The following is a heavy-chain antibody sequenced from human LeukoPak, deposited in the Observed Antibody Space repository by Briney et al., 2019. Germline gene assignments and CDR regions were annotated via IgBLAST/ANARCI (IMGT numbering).Heavy chain of an antibody. V-gene: IGHV4-34*01. CDR2: INHSGST. J-gene: IGHJ4*02. CDR3: ARRDYVWGSYRPFDY. CDR1: SESFSGYY. Sequence: SETLSLTCAVYSESFSGYYWSWIRQPPGKGLEWIGEINHSGSTNYNPSLKSRVTISVDTSKNQFSLKLSSVTAADTAVYYCARRDYVWGSYRPFDYWGQGTLVTVSS. D-gene: IGHD3-16*02.